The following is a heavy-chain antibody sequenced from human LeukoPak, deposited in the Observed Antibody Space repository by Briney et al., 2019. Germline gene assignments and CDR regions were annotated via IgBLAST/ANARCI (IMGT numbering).Heavy chain of an antibody. CDR2: IYYSGST. Sequence: PSQTLSLTCTVSGGSISSGDYYWSWIRQPPGKGLEWIGYIYYSGSTYYNPSLKSRVTISVDTSKNQFSLKLSSVTAADTAVYYCARDDYGDYFYGMDVWGKGTTVTVSS. CDR1: GGSISSGDYY. V-gene: IGHV4-30-4*01. CDR3: ARDDYGDYFYGMDV. D-gene: IGHD4-17*01. J-gene: IGHJ6*04.